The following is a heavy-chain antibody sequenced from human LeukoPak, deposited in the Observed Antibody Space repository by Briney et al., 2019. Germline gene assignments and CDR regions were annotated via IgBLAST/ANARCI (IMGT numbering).Heavy chain of an antibody. CDR2: ISADGGST. Sequence: GGSLRLSCAASGFTFDDYAMHWVRQAPGKGLEWVSLISADGGSTYYADSVKGRFTISRDNSKNSLYLQMNSLRTEDTALYYCAKDTYYYDRSGYHEYFQHWGQGTLVTVSS. V-gene: IGHV3-43*02. CDR3: AKDTYYYDRSGYHEYFQH. D-gene: IGHD3-22*01. J-gene: IGHJ1*01. CDR1: GFTFDDYA.